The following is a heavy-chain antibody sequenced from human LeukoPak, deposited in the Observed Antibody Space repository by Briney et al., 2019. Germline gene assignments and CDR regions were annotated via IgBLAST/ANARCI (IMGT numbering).Heavy chain of an antibody. CDR2: VKPKTDGETT. CDR1: GFPSSSYW. D-gene: IGHD2-21*01. CDR3: ITPLPYSAQ. Sequence: GGSLRLSCVASGFPSSSYWMTWVRQAPGKGLEWVGRVKPKTDGETTEYAAPVKDRFSISRDDSKSMMYLQMNSLKNEDTAVYYCITPLPYSAQGGQGTLVTVSS. J-gene: IGHJ4*02. V-gene: IGHV3-15*01.